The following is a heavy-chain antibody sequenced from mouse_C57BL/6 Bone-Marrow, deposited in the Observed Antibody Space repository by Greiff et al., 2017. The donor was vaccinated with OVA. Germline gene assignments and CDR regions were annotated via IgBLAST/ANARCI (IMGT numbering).Heavy chain of an antibody. V-gene: IGHV1-82*01. J-gene: IGHJ1*03. Sequence: QVQLQQSGPELVKPGASVKISCKASGYAFSSSWMNWVKQRPGKGLEWIGRIYPGDGDTNYNGKFKGKATLTADKSSSTAYMQLSSLTSEDSAVYFCAITVGYFDVWGTGTTVTVSS. CDR2: IYPGDGDT. D-gene: IGHD4-1*01. CDR3: AITVGYFDV. CDR1: GYAFSSSW.